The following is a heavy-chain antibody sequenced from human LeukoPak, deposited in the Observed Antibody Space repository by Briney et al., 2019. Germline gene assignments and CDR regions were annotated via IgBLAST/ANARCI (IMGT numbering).Heavy chain of an antibody. CDR2: IHPGDSLT. Sequence: GESLKIPCKGFGYTFANYWIGWVRQMPGRGLEWMGIIHPGDSLTSYSPSLEGHVTISADKSINTAYLQWRSLKASDTAMYYCAKIDYYAGEYWGQGTLVTVSS. D-gene: IGHD3-16*01. CDR3: AKIDYYAGEY. J-gene: IGHJ4*02. CDR1: GYTFANYW. V-gene: IGHV5-51*01.